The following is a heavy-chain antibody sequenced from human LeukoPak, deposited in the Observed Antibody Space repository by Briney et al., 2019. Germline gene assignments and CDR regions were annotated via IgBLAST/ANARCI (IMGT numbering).Heavy chain of an antibody. Sequence: ASVKVSCKASGGTFSSYAISWVRQAPGQGLEWMGRIIPIFGIANYAQKFQGRVTITADKSTSTAYMELSSLRSENTAVYCCARSEQLVYYYYVMDVWGQGTTVTVSS. J-gene: IGHJ6*02. CDR1: GGTFSSYA. D-gene: IGHD6-6*01. V-gene: IGHV1-69*04. CDR3: ARSEQLVYYYYVMDV. CDR2: IIPIFGIA.